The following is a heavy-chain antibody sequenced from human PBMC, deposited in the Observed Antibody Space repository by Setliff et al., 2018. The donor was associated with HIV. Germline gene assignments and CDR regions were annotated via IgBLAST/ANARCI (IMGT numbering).Heavy chain of an antibody. CDR3: VRVTSSSTGYNYYYGMDV. J-gene: IGHJ6*02. V-gene: IGHV1-69*13. CDR2: IIPIFGTT. CDR1: GGTFRNYG. D-gene: IGHD6-6*01. Sequence: GASVKVSCKASGGTFRNYGISWVRQAPGQGLEWMGGIIPIFGTTNYAQKLQGRVTITADESTTTAYMELSSLRSEDTAVYYCVRVTSSSTGYNYYYGMDVWGQGTKVTVSS.